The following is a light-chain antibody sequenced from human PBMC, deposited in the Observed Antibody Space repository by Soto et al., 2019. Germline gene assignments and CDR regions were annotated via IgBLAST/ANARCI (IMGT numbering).Light chain of an antibody. V-gene: IGLV2-14*03. Sequence: QSVLTQPGSVSGSPGQSFTISCTGTSSDVGAHHSVSWYQQHPGKAPKLIIFDVSNRPSGVSNRFSGSKSGNTASLTISGLHAEDDADYYCSSFTDTGTAMFGGGTKLTVL. CDR3: SSFTDTGTAM. CDR2: DVS. CDR1: SSDVGAHHS. J-gene: IGLJ3*02.